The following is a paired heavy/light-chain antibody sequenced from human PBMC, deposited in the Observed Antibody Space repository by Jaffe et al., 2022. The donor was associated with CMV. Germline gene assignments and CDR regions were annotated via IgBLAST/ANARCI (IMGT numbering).Heavy chain of an antibody. V-gene: IGHV6-1*01. D-gene: IGHD2-2*03. J-gene: IGHJ4*02. Sequence: QVQLQLSGPGLVKPSQTLSLTCAISGDSVSSDSATWTWIRQSPSRGLQWLGRTYYRSKWYSDYSIYVKSRINIDVDASKNEFSLHLNSVTPEDTAIYYCSKEDPVGWIQYWGQGALVTVSS. CDR2: TYYRSKWYS. CDR1: GDSVSSDSAT. CDR3: SKEDPVGWIQY.
Light chain of an antibody. CDR1: QGVFSTSRNKNH. Sequence: DIVMTQSPDSLAVSLGERATVSCKPSQGVFSTSRNKNHLAWFQQKPGQPPKLLIYWASTRESGVPDRFSGSGSGTDFTLTINSLQAEDVAVYYCQQYFLTPYTFGQGTRLEYK. CDR3: QQYFLTPYT. J-gene: IGKJ2*01. CDR2: WAS. V-gene: IGKV4-1*01.